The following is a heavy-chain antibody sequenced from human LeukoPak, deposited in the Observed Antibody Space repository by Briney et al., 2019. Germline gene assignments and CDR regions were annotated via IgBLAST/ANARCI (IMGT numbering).Heavy chain of an antibody. CDR1: GFTFSSYA. CDR2: ISGNGDST. J-gene: IGHJ4*02. V-gene: IGHV3-23*01. CDR3: AKDRPIYYDSSGHYYRRDGDY. D-gene: IGHD3-22*01. Sequence: PGGSLRLSCAASGFTFSSYAMSWVRQAPGKGLEWVSAISGNGDSTYYADSVKGRFTISRDNSENTLYLRMNSLRGGDTAVYYCAKDRPIYYDSSGHYYRRDGDYWGQGTLVTVPS.